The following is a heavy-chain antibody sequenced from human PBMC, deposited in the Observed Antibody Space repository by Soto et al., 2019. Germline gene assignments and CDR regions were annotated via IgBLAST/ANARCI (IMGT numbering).Heavy chain of an antibody. Sequence: GGSLRLSCAASGFTLSSYGMHWVRQAPGKGLEWVAVISSDGTSRFYADSVKGRFTISRDNSKNTLYLQMNSLRAEDTAMYYCAKVRVKDYYYYAMDVWGQGTTVTVSS. CDR2: ISSDGTSR. D-gene: IGHD4-4*01. CDR1: GFTLSSYG. J-gene: IGHJ6*02. V-gene: IGHV3-30*18. CDR3: AKVRVKDYYYYAMDV.